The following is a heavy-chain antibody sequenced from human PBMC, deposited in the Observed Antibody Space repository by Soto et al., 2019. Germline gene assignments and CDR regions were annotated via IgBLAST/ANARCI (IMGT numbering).Heavy chain of an antibody. CDR1: GFTVSSNY. Sequence: PGGSLRLSCAASGFTVSSNYMSWVRQAPGKGLEWVSVIYSGGSTYYADSVKGRFTISRDNSKNTLYLQMNSLRAEDTAVYYCARHWTKLFGMDVWGQGTTVTVS. D-gene: IGHD1-1*01. CDR2: IYSGGST. J-gene: IGHJ6*02. V-gene: IGHV3-53*01. CDR3: ARHWTKLFGMDV.